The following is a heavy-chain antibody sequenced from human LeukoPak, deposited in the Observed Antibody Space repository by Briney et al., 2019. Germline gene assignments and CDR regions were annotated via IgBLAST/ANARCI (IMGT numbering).Heavy chain of an antibody. J-gene: IGHJ6*02. Sequence: ASVKDSCKASGYTFTSYGISWVRQAPGQGLEWMGWISAYNGNTNYAQKLQGRVTMTTDTSTSTAYMELRSLRSDDTAVYYCARDDIVVVPAAMPYYYYYYGMDVWGQGTTVTVSS. CDR2: ISAYNGNT. V-gene: IGHV1-18*01. D-gene: IGHD2-2*01. CDR1: GYTFTSYG. CDR3: ARDDIVVVPAAMPYYYYYYGMDV.